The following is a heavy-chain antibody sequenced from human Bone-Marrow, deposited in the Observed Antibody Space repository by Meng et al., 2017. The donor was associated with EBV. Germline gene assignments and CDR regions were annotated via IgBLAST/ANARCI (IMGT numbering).Heavy chain of an antibody. CDR1: GSTLTYLS. CDR2: FDPEHRET. D-gene: IGHD4-17*01. V-gene: IGHV1-24*01. Sequence: QVQLTQSGTEVKKPXASVKVSCKVSGSTLTYLSLHWVRQAPGKGLEWMGGFDPEHRETVYAQNFQGRVTMTEDTSTDTAYMEMSSLRSEDTAVYYCATMYGDYFGYFDPWGQGTLVTVSS. J-gene: IGHJ5*02. CDR3: ATMYGDYFGYFDP.